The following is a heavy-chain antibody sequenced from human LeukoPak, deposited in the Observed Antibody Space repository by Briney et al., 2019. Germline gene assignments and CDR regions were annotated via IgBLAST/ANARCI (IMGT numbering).Heavy chain of an antibody. CDR3: ARQYSTSTPDY. Sequence: SETLSLTCTVSGGSISSYYWSWIRQPPGKGLEWIGYIYHSGSTYYNPSLKSRVTISVDRSKNQFSLKLSSVTAADTAVYYCARQYSTSTPDYWGQGTLVTVSS. CDR1: GGSISSYY. D-gene: IGHD2/OR15-2a*01. V-gene: IGHV4-59*01. J-gene: IGHJ4*02. CDR2: IYHSGST.